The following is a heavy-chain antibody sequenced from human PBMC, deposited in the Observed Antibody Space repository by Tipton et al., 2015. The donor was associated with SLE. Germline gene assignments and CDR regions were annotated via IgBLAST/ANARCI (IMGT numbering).Heavy chain of an antibody. J-gene: IGHJ2*01. V-gene: IGHV4-39*07. CDR1: GGSISSSYY. CDR3: ARDSAVNFWYFDL. Sequence: TLSLTCTVSGGSISSSYYWGWIRQSPGKGLEWIGSISYTGSTYYNPSLKSRVTISVDTSKNQFSLRLTSVTAADTAMYYCARDSAVNFWYFDLWGRGTLVTVSS. CDR2: ISYTGST.